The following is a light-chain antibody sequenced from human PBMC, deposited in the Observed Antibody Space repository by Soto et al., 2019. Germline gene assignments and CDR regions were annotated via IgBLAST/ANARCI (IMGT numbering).Light chain of an antibody. CDR3: QQTYSNLWT. J-gene: IGKJ1*01. CDR1: QTVSRY. CDR2: AAS. V-gene: IGKV1-39*01. Sequence: DIQLTQSPSSLSASVWDTVTITCRASQTVSRYLNWYQQKSGTAPKLPIYAASTLHTGVPSRFSGRGSGTDFTLTINNLQREDFADYFCQQTYSNLWTFGQGTKVDIK.